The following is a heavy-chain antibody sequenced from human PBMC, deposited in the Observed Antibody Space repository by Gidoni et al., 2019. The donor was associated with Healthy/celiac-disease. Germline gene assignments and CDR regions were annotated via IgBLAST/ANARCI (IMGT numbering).Heavy chain of an antibody. CDR3: ARADSSGGQFDY. V-gene: IGHV6-1*01. Sequence: QVQLQQSGPGLVNPSQTHPFTCAISVDSVSSNSAAWNWLRHSPSRGLEWLGRTYYRSKWYNAYAVSVKSRITINPDTSKNQFSRQLNSVTPEDTAVYYCARADSSGGQFDYWGQGTLVTVSS. D-gene: IGHD3-22*01. CDR1: VDSVSSNSAA. J-gene: IGHJ4*02. CDR2: TYYRSKWYN.